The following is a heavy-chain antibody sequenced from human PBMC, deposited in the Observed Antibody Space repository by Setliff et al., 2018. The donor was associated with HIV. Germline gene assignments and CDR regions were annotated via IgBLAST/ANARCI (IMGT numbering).Heavy chain of an antibody. CDR2: IYYSGST. CDR1: GGSISSHY. J-gene: IGHJ4*02. Sequence: PSETLSLTCTVSGGSISSHYWSWIRQPPGKGLEWIGSIYYSGSTDYNPSLKSRVTITIDMSKNQFSLTLRSLTAADTAVYYCARVGYGDISGLDYWGQGTLVTVSS. CDR3: ARVGYGDISGLDY. V-gene: IGHV4-59*11. D-gene: IGHD4-17*01.